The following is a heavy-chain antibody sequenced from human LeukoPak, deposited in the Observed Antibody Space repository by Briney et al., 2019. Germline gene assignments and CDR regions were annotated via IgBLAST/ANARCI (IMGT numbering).Heavy chain of an antibody. CDR1: GGSLSSSSYY. J-gene: IGHJ4*02. V-gene: IGHV4-39*01. Sequence: SETLSLACTVVGGSLSSSSYYWGWPRQPPGKGLEWIGSTFYSGSTYNNPSLKRRGPKSVDRSKNPFSLKPCYVTAAATAAYYCARHQQWLAPDYWGQGTLVTVSS. D-gene: IGHD6-19*01. CDR2: TFYSGST. CDR3: ARHQQWLAPDY.